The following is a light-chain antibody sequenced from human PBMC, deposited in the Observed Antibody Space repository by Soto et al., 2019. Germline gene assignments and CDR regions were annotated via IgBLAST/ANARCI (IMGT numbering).Light chain of an antibody. CDR1: QSVSNNY. CDR2: GAS. V-gene: IGKV3-20*01. CDR3: QQYGSSPPWT. Sequence: IVLTQSPGTLSPHPVAIATLSCSASQSVSNNYLAWYQQKPGQAPRLLIYGASNRATGIPDRFSGSGSGTDFTLTIRRLEPEDFAVYYCQQYGSSPPWTCGGGNKVDIK. J-gene: IGKJ4*01.